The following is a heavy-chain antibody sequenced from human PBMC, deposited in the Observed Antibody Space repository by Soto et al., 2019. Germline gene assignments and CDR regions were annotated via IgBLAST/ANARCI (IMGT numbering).Heavy chain of an antibody. D-gene: IGHD3-16*02. CDR2: INPSGGST. V-gene: IGHV1-46*01. CDR3: ARGSPLVGDYVWGSYRPDPRIFDY. J-gene: IGHJ4*02. Sequence: QVQLVQSGAEVKKPGASVKVSCKASGYTFTSYYMHWVRQDPGQGLEWMGIINPSGGSTSYAQKFQGRVTMTRDTSTSTVYMELSSLRSEETAVYYCARGSPLVGDYVWGSYRPDPRIFDYWGQGTLVTVSS. CDR1: GYTFTSYY.